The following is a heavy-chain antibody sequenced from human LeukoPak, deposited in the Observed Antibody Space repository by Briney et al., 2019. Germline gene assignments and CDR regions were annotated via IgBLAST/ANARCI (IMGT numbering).Heavy chain of an antibody. J-gene: IGHJ1*01. Sequence: SQTLSLTCTVSGGSISSYYWSWIRQPPGKGLEWIGYIYYSGSTNYNPSLKSRVTMSVDTSKNQFSLKLSSVTAADTAVYYCARDHYYNSSGYTFRHWGQGTLVTVSS. V-gene: IGHV4-59*01. CDR2: IYYSGST. D-gene: IGHD3-22*01. CDR3: ARDHYYNSSGYTFRH. CDR1: GGSISSYY.